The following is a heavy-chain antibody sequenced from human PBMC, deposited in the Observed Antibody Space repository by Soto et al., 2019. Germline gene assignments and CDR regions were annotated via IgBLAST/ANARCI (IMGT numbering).Heavy chain of an antibody. Sequence: QVQLQQWGAGLLKPSETLSLTCAVYGGSFSGYYWSWIRQPPEKGLQWIGEINHSGSTNYNPSLKSRVTISVDTSKNQFSLKLSSVTAADTAVYYCARGRRRRRDYVWGSYPAYYYGMDVWGQGTTVTVSS. D-gene: IGHD3-16*02. CDR1: GGSFSGYY. CDR3: ARGRRRRRDYVWGSYPAYYYGMDV. J-gene: IGHJ6*02. V-gene: IGHV4-34*01. CDR2: INHSGST.